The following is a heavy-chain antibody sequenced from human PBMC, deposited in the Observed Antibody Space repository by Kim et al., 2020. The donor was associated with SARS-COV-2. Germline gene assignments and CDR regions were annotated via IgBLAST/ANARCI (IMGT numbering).Heavy chain of an antibody. Sequence: SETLSLTCTVSGGSISSYYWSWIRQPPGKGLEWIGYIYYSGSTNYNPSLKSRVTISVDTSKNQFSLKLSSVTAADTAVYYCARALVVPAAHNRGYYFDYWGQGTLVTVSS. CDR1: GGSISSYY. CDR2: IYYSGST. D-gene: IGHD2-2*01. V-gene: IGHV4-59*13. J-gene: IGHJ4*02. CDR3: ARALVVPAAHNRGYYFDY.